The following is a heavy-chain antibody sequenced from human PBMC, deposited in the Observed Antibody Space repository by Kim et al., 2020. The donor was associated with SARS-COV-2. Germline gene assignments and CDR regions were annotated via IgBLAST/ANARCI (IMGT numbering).Heavy chain of an antibody. D-gene: IGHD6-13*01. V-gene: IGHV3-15*01. CDR3: TTVLGYGSSWYCRC. J-gene: IGHJ4*02. CDR2: IKSKSGGGTT. Sequence: GGSLRLSCAASGFTFSNSWMSWVRQAPGKGLEWVGRIKSKSGGGTTDYAAPVKGRFTISRDDSKNTLYLQMNRLKTEDTAVYYCTTVLGYGSSWYCRCWGQGTLVTVSS. CDR1: GFTFSNSW.